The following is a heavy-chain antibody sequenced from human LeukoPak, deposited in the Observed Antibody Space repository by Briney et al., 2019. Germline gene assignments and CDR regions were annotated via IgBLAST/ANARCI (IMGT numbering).Heavy chain of an antibody. CDR1: GFTFSSYW. Sequence: GGSLRLSCGASGFTFSSYWMSWVRQAPGKGLEWVANIKQEGSEKYYVDSVKGRSTISRDNAKNSVFLQMNSLRAEDTAVYYCARGVATIGFDYWGQGTLVTVSP. J-gene: IGHJ4*02. CDR3: ARGVATIGFDY. D-gene: IGHD5-12*01. CDR2: IKQEGSEK. V-gene: IGHV3-7*01.